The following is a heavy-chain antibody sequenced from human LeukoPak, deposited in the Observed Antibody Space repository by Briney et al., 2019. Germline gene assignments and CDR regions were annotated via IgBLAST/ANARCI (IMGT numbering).Heavy chain of an antibody. J-gene: IGHJ4*02. Sequence: GGSLRLSCAASGFTFSSYWMSWVRQAPGKGLEWVANIKQDGSEKYYVDSVKGRFTISRDNAKNSLYLQMNSLRAEDTAVYYCARDLGQQQLGSPFDYWGQGTLVTVSS. CDR1: GFTFSSYW. D-gene: IGHD6-13*01. V-gene: IGHV3-7*01. CDR3: ARDLGQQQLGSPFDY. CDR2: IKQDGSEK.